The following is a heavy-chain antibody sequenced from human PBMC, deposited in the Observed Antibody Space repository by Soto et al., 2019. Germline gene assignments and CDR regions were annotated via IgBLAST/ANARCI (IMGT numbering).Heavy chain of an antibody. D-gene: IGHD3-10*01. CDR3: GDLDGSYFGIDV. CDR2: IKSKADGETI. V-gene: IGHV3-15*01. Sequence: EVQLVASGGGLVKPGGSLRLSCGASKVTAWMSWLRQAPGKGLEWVGRIKSKADGETIDYAAPVQGRFTISRDDSKDMVYLEMNSLKIEDTAVYSCGDLDGSYFGIDVWGQGTTVTVSS. J-gene: IGHJ6*02. CDR1: KVTAW.